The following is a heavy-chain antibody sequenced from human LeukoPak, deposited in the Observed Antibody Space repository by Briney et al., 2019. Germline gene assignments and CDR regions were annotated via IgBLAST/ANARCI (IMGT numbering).Heavy chain of an antibody. CDR1: GGTFSSYA. V-gene: IGHV1-69*13. CDR3: ARGSVVVPAARHQYNWFDP. D-gene: IGHD2-2*01. CDR2: IFPIFGTA. J-gene: IGHJ5*02. Sequence: ASVKVSCKASGGTFSSYAISWVRQAPGQGLEWMGGIFPIFGTANYAQKFQGRVTITADESTSTAYMELSSLRSEDTAVYYCARGSVVVPAARHQYNWFDPWGQGTLVTVSS.